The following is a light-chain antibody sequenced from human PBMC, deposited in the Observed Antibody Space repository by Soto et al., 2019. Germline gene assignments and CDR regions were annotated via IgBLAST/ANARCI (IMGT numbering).Light chain of an antibody. CDR1: SSDVGGYNY. Sequence: QSVLTQPASVSGSPGQSIAISCTGTSSDVGGYNYVSWYQQHPGKTPNLMIYDVSNRPSGVSNRFSGSKSGNTASLTTSGLQAEDEADYYCSSYTSSSTWVFGGGTKLTVL. V-gene: IGLV2-14*01. J-gene: IGLJ3*02. CDR3: SSYTSSSTWV. CDR2: DVS.